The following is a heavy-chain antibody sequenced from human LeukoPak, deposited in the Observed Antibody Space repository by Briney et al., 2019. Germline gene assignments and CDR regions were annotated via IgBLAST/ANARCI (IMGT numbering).Heavy chain of an antibody. V-gene: IGHV1-18*01. Sequence: GASVKVSCKASGYTFTSYAISWVRQAPGQGPEWMGWINMYNGNTNYAQKLQGRVTMTTDTSTSTAYMELRSLRSDDTAVYYCARVVGNYVWGSYRPEGCFDSRGQGTLVTVSS. CDR3: ARVVGNYVWGSYRPEGCFDS. J-gene: IGHJ4*02. CDR1: GYTFTSYA. D-gene: IGHD3-16*02. CDR2: INMYNGNT.